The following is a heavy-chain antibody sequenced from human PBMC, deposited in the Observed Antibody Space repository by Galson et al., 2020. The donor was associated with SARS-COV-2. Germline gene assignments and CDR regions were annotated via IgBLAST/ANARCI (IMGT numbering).Heavy chain of an antibody. CDR1: GFTFSSYS. J-gene: IGHJ6*03. CDR3: ARDGHQGGYSYGYYYYYYMDV. V-gene: IGHV3-21*01. Sequence: GGSLRLSCAASGFTFSSYSMNWVRQAPGKGLEWVSSISSSSSYIYYADSVKGRFTISRDNAKNSLYLQMNSLRAEDTAVYYCARDGHQGGYSYGYYYYYYMDVWGKGTTVTVSS. D-gene: IGHD5-18*01. CDR2: ISSSSSYI.